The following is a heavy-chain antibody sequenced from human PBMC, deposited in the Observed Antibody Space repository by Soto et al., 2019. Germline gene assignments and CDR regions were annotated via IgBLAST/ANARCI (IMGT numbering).Heavy chain of an antibody. CDR2: VSYEGSNK. CDR1: GFTFSNYA. D-gene: IGHD1-7*01. J-gene: IGHJ5*01. CDR3: GRDGRGLPGTGVHWFDS. V-gene: IGHV3-30*03. Sequence: QVQLVESGGGVVQPGRSLRLSCAASGFTFSNYAIHWVRQAPGKGLEWVAVVSYEGSNKFYADSVRGRFTTSKDNSKNPVYLQINSLRAEGAALYYGGRDGRGLPGTGVHWFDSWGQGTLVTASS.